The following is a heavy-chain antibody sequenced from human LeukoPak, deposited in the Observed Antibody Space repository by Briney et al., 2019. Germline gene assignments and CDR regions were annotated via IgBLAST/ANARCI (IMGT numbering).Heavy chain of an antibody. J-gene: IGHJ3*02. CDR2: INSNGGST. D-gene: IGHD2-15*01. CDR3: ARGSVVAITIDAFDI. Sequence: GGSLRLSCAASGFTFSSYAMHWVRQAPGKGLKYVSAINSNGGSTYYANSVKGRFTISRDNSKNTLYLQMGSLRAEDMAVYYCARGSVVAITIDAFDIWGQGTMVTVSS. V-gene: IGHV3-64*01. CDR1: GFTFSSYA.